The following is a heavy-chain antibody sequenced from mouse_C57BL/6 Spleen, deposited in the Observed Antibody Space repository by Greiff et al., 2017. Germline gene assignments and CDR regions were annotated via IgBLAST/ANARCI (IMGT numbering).Heavy chain of an antibody. V-gene: IGHV5-16*01. CDR2: INYDGSST. CDR1: GFTFSDYY. J-gene: IGHJ2*01. CDR3: ARVYYYGFDY. D-gene: IGHD1-1*01. Sequence: EVQVVEPEGGLVQPGSSMKLSCTASGFTFSDYYMAWVRQVPEKGLEWVANINYDGSSTYYLDSLKSRFIIARDNAKNNLYLQMSSLKSEDTATCYGARVYYYGFDYWGQGTTLTVSS.